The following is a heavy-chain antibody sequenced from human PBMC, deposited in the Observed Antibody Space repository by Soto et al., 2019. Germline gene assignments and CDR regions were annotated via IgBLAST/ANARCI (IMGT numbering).Heavy chain of an antibody. CDR2: INAGNGNT. J-gene: IGHJ4*02. CDR1: GYTFTSYA. CDR3: ATAILTGYPIGY. D-gene: IGHD3-9*01. Sequence: ASVKVSCKASGYTFTSYAMHWVRQAPGQRLEWMGWINAGNGNTKYSQKFQGRVTITRDTSASTAYMELSSLRSEDTAVYYCATAILTGYPIGYWGQGTLVTVSS. V-gene: IGHV1-3*01.